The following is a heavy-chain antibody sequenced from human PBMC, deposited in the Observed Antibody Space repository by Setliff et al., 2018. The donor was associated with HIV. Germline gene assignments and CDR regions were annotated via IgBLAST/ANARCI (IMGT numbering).Heavy chain of an antibody. CDR2: IYTSGST. D-gene: IGHD3-10*01. Sequence: PSETLSLTCTVSGAPISSGNYYWSWIRQPAGKGLEWIGRIYTSGSTNYNPSLKSRVTISLDTSKNQFSLKLSSVTAADTAVYYCARDQADVYNYLLSGAFDFWGQGAMVTVSS. CDR3: ARDQADVYNYLLSGAFDF. J-gene: IGHJ3*01. V-gene: IGHV4-61*02. CDR1: GAPISSGNYY.